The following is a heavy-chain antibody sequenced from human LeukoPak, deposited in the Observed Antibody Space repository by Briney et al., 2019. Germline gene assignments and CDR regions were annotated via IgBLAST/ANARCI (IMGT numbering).Heavy chain of an antibody. V-gene: IGHV1-69*04. J-gene: IGHJ5*02. D-gene: IGHD6-19*01. CDR3: ASVLSGIAVAGSFDP. CDR2: IIPILGIA. Sequence: SVKVSCKASGGTFSSYAISWVRQAPGQGLEWMGRIIPILGIANYAQKFQGRVTITADKSTSTAYMELSSLRSEDTAEYYCASVLSGIAVAGSFDPWGQGTLVTVSS. CDR1: GGTFSSYA.